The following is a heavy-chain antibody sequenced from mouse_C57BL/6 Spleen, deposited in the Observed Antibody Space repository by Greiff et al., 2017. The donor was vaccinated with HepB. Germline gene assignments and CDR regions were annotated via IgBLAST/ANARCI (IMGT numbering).Heavy chain of an antibody. CDR2: IWSGGST. CDR1: GFSFTSYG. D-gene: IGHD1-1*01. J-gene: IGHJ2*01. V-gene: IGHV2-2*01. CDR3: ARNCVYYHHFDH. Sequence: QVQLQESGPGLVQPSPTLSISCTASGFSFTSYGVHWVRQSPGQGLEWLGVIWSGGSTAYYAAFLSSLSISKDNSTSQVSLKMNSRQAGDTAIYYCARNCVYYHHFDHLGQRTTLTVSS.